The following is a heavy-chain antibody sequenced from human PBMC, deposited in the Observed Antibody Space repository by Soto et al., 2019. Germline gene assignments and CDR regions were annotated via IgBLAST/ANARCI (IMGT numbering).Heavy chain of an antibody. J-gene: IGHJ4*02. D-gene: IGHD3-22*01. Sequence: GGSLRLSCAASGFTLSSYWMTWVRQAPGKGLEWVANINQDGSEKYYVDSVKGRLTISRDTAQNSLYLQMNSLRVEDTAVYYCARDIPGYSNGYYLDYFDYWGQGILVTVSS. CDR1: GFTLSSYW. CDR3: ARDIPGYSNGYYLDYFDY. V-gene: IGHV3-7*01. CDR2: INQDGSEK.